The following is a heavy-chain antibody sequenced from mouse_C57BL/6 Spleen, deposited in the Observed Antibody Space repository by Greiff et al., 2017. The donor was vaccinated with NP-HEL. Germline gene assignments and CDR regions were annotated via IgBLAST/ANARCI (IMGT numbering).Heavy chain of an antibody. CDR3: AREYDGYYKGFAY. CDR2: ISSGSSTI. D-gene: IGHD2-3*01. V-gene: IGHV5-17*01. Sequence: EVQRVESGGGLVKPGGSLKLSCAASGFTFSDYGMHWVRQAPEKGLEWVAYISSGSSTIYYADTVKGRFTISRDNAKNTLFLQMTSLRSEDTAMYYCAREYDGYYKGFAYWGQGTLVTVSA. J-gene: IGHJ3*01. CDR1: GFTFSDYG.